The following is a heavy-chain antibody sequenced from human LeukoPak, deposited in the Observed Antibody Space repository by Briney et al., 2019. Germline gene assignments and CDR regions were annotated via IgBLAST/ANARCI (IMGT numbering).Heavy chain of an antibody. D-gene: IGHD3-10*01. V-gene: IGHV4-39*01. CDR3: VRRVYYYGSGSYFYYDY. J-gene: IGHJ4*02. CDR2: IHYSGTT. Sequence: SETLSLTCTVAGGSISSSGYYWDWIRQPPGKGLDWIGTIHYSGTTFYKSSLESRLTMSVDTSKNQFSLKLSSVTAADTAVYYCVRRVYYYGSGSYFYYDYWGQGTLVTVSS. CDR1: GGSISSSGYY.